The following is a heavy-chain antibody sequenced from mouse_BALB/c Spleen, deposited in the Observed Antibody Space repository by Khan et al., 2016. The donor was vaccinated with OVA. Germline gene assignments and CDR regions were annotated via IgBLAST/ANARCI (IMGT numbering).Heavy chain of an antibody. V-gene: IGHV5-17*02. Sequence: EVELVESGGGLVQPGGSRKLSCAASGFTFSNFGMHWVRQAPEKGLEWVAYISSGSSTIYYADTVRGRFTISRDNPTNTLFLQMASLRSEDTAIYYCARNPSPMITPVWFAYWGQGTLVTVSA. CDR1: GFTFSNFG. CDR2: ISSGSSTI. CDR3: ARNPSPMITPVWFAY. J-gene: IGHJ3*01. D-gene: IGHD2-4*01.